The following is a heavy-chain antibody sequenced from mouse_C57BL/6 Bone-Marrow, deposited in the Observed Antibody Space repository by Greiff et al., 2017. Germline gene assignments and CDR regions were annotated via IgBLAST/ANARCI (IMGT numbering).Heavy chain of an antibody. J-gene: IGHJ2*01. D-gene: IGHD1-1*01. CDR2: IYWDDDK. CDR1: GFSLSTSGMG. Sequence: QVTLKECGPGILQSSQTLSLTCSFSGFSLSTSGMGVSWIRQPSGKGLEWLAHIYWDDDKRYNPSLKSRLTISKDTSRNQVFLKITSVDTADTATYYCARSSTVGLYFDYWGQGTTLTVSS. V-gene: IGHV8-12*01. CDR3: ARSSTVGLYFDY.